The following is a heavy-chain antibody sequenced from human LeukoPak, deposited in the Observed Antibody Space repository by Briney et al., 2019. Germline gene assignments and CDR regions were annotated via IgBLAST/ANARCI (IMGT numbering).Heavy chain of an antibody. CDR2: ISVNNGGT. CDR3: ATATQPRGYFLH. D-gene: IGHD5-18*01. V-gene: IGHV1-18*01. J-gene: IGHJ1*01. CDR1: GYTFTTYS. Sequence: ASVKVSCKASGYTFTTYSLSWVRQAPGQSLEWMGWISVNNGGTNYAQSFQDRVTLTRDTSTNTAYLELRSLRSDDTAIIYCATATQPRGYFLHWGQGTLVTVSS.